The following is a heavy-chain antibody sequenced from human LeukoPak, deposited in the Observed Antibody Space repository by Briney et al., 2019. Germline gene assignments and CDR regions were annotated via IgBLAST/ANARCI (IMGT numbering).Heavy chain of an antibody. Sequence: PGGSLRLSCAASGFIFSDYYMSWIRQAPGKGLEWVSYISSTSSYTAYADSVRGRFTISRDISKSTLYLQMNSLRDEDTALYYCAKYGSGTYYNGLHWGQGTLVTVSS. CDR1: GFIFSDYY. J-gene: IGHJ4*02. CDR3: AKYGSGTYYNGLH. D-gene: IGHD3-10*01. V-gene: IGHV3-11*03. CDR2: ISSTSSYT.